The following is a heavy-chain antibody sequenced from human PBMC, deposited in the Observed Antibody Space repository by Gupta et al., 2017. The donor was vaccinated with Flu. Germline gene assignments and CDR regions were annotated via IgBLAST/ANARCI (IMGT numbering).Heavy chain of an antibody. V-gene: IGHV6-1*01. CDR1: GDSVSSNSAA. CDR2: TYYRSKWYN. J-gene: IGHJ2*01. D-gene: IGHD6-19*01. Sequence: QVQLQQSGPGLVKPSQTLSLTCAISGDSVSSNSAAWNWIRQSPSRGLEWLGRTYYRSKWYNDYAVSVKSRITINPDTSKNQFSLQLNSVTPEDTAVYYCARDRGYSSGSKGLQLVWYFDLWGRGTLVTVSS. CDR3: ARDRGYSSGSKGLQLVWYFDL.